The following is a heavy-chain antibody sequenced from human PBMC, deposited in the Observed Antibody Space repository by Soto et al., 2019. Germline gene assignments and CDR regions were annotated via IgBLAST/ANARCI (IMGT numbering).Heavy chain of an antibody. D-gene: IGHD5-12*01. Sequence: QVQLQESGPGLLKPSETLSLTCTVSGGSISSYYWNWIRQPPGKGLEWIGYIYYSGSTNYNPSLKSRVTISVATSKNQFSLKLSSVTAADTAVYYCARGPYSGYVWFYYMGVWGKGTTVTVSS. CDR3: ARGPYSGYVWFYYMGV. J-gene: IGHJ6*03. CDR1: GGSISSYY. V-gene: IGHV4-59*01. CDR2: IYYSGST.